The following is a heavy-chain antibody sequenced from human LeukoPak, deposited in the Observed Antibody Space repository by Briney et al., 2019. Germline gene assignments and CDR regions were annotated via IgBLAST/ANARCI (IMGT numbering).Heavy chain of an antibody. D-gene: IGHD6-13*01. CDR3: ARDATLRYSSSWWGY. J-gene: IGHJ4*02. CDR2: INPRSGST. V-gene: IGHV1-46*01. CDR1: GDTFTSYY. Sequence: ASVKVSCKASGDTFTSYYMHWVRQAPGQGLEWMGIINPRSGSTSYAQRFQGRVTMTRDTSRSTVYMELTSLRAEDTAIYYCARDATLRYSSSWWGYWGRGTLVTVSS.